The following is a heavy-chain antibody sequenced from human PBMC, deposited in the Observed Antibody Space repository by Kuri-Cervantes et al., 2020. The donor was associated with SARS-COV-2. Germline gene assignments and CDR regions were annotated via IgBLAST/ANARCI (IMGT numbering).Heavy chain of an antibody. V-gene: IGHV3-30*02. Sequence: GESLKISCAASGFTFSSYGMHWVRQAPGKGLEWVAFIRYDGSNKYYADSVKGRFTISRDNSKNTLYLQMNSLRAEDTAVYYCAREGYCSSTSCYSVQGAFDIWGQGTMVTVSS. CDR1: GFTFSSYG. CDR2: IRYDGSNK. J-gene: IGHJ3*02. D-gene: IGHD2-2*02. CDR3: AREGYCSSTSCYSVQGAFDI.